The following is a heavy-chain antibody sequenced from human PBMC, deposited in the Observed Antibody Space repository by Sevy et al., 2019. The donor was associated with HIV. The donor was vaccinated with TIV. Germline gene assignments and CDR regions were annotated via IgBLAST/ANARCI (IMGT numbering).Heavy chain of an antibody. Sequence: LSLTCAASGVTFSSYGIHWVRQAPGKGLEWVAVISYDGSKKNHAESMKGRFTISRDNSKNTLYLEMSSLRPEDTAVYYCAHSSGLYGYYYGMHVWGQGTTVTVSS. CDR3: AHSSGLYGYYYGMHV. D-gene: IGHD3-3*01. CDR1: GVTFSSYG. J-gene: IGHJ6*02. V-gene: IGHV3-30*03. CDR2: ISYDGSKK.